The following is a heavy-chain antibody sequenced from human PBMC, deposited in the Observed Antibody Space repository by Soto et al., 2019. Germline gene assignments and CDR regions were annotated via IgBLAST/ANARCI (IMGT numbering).Heavy chain of an antibody. D-gene: IGHD6-13*01. CDR2: IYYSGST. V-gene: IGHV4-61*01. J-gene: IGHJ4*02. Sequence: QVQLQESGPGLVKPSETLSLTCTVSGGSVSSGSYYWSWIRQPRGKGLEWIGYIYYSGSTNYNPSLKSRVTISVGTSKNQFSLKLSSVTAADTAVYYCARASRAAAGIHSWGQGTLVTVSS. CDR3: ARASRAAAGIHS. CDR1: GGSVSSGSYY.